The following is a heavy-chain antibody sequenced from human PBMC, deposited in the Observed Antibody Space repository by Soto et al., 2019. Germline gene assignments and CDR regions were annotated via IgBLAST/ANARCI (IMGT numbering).Heavy chain of an antibody. CDR2: IWYDGSNK. D-gene: IGHD3-3*01. J-gene: IGHJ5*02. Sequence: GGSLRLSCAASGFTFSSYGMHWVRQAPGKGLEWVAVIWYDGSNKYYADSVKGRFTISRDNSKNTLYLQMNSLRAEDTAVYYCAREHYDFWSGYYPLYWFDPWGQGTLVTVSS. CDR1: GFTFSSYG. CDR3: AREHYDFWSGYYPLYWFDP. V-gene: IGHV3-33*01.